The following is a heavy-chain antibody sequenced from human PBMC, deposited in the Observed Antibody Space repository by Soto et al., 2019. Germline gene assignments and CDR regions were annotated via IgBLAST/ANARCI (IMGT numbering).Heavy chain of an antibody. Sequence: GGSLRLSCAASGFTFSSYAMSWVRQAPGKGLEWVSAIGGSGGSTYYADSVKGRFTISRDNSKNTLYLQMNSLRAEDTAVYYCAKDKLEWLRWVRAFDYRGQGTLVTVSS. CDR1: GFTFSSYA. D-gene: IGHD5-12*01. CDR3: AKDKLEWLRWVRAFDY. CDR2: IGGSGGST. V-gene: IGHV3-23*01. J-gene: IGHJ4*02.